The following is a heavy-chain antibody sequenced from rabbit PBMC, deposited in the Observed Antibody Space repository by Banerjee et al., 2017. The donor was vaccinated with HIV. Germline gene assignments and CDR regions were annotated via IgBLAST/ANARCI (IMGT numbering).Heavy chain of an antibody. J-gene: IGHJ4*01. CDR2: IYGGSTGST. V-gene: IGHV1S45*01. CDR1: GFSFSNRYV. D-gene: IGHD4-1*01. Sequence: QQQLEESGGDLVKPEGSLTLTCTASGFSFSNRYVMCWVRQAPGKGLEWIGTIYGGSTGSTYYASWAKGRFTISKTSSTTVTLQMTSLTAADTATYFCARDLAGVIGWNFNLWGQGTLVTVS. CDR3: ARDLAGVIGWNFNL.